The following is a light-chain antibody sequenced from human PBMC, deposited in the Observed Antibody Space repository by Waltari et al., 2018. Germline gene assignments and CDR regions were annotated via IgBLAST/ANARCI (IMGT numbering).Light chain of an antibody. CDR2: AAS. J-gene: IGKJ1*01. V-gene: IGKV3-20*01. CDR3: QHYVNLPVT. CDR1: QSVSRA. Sequence: EIVLTQSPATLSLSPGERATLSCRASQSVSRALAWYQQKPGQAPRLLIYAASTRATGVPDRFSGNGSGTDFSLTISRLDPEDFAVYYCQHYVNLPVTFGQGTKVEI.